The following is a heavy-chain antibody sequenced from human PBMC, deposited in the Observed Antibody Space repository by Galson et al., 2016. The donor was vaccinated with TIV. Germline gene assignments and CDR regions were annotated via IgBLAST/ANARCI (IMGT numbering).Heavy chain of an antibody. V-gene: IGHV3-30*03. CDR1: GFIFSGHA. Sequence: LRLSCAASGFIFSGHAMHWVRQAPGKGLDWLAVISYDGINKYYADSVRGRYTISRDNSKNTLYLQMNSLRGEDTAVYYCARTVTENVYYSGMDVWGQGTTVTVSS. CDR3: ARTVTENVYYSGMDV. D-gene: IGHD2-21*02. CDR2: ISYDGINK. J-gene: IGHJ6*02.